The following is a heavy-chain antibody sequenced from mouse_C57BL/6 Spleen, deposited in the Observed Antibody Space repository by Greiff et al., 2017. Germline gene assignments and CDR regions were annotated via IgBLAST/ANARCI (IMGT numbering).Heavy chain of an antibody. CDR2: IYPGDGDT. V-gene: IGHV1-80*01. CDR1: GYAFSSYW. Sequence: QVQLQQSGAELVKPGASVKISCKASGYAFSSYWMNWVKQRPGKGLEWIGQIYPGDGDTNYNGKFKGKATLTADKSSSTAYMQLSSLTSEDSAVYFCARGAYGYDRWFAYWGQGTLVTVSA. J-gene: IGHJ3*01. CDR3: ARGAYGYDRWFAY. D-gene: IGHD2-2*01.